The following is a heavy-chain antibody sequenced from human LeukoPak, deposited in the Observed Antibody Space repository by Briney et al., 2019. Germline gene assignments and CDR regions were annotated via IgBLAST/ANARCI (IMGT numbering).Heavy chain of an antibody. Sequence: SETLSLTCTVSGGSISSDDYCWSWIRQPPGKGLEWIGHITYSGSTDYSPSLRSRVTMSVDTSKNQFSLKLNSVTAAETAMYFCARGGVGGYDYFDSWGQGTLVAVSS. J-gene: IGHJ4*02. V-gene: IGHV4-30-4*01. D-gene: IGHD5-12*01. CDR3: ARGGVGGYDYFDS. CDR2: ITYSGST. CDR1: GGSISSDDYC.